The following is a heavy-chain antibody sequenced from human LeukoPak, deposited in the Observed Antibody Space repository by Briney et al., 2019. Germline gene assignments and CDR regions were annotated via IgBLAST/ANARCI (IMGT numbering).Heavy chain of an antibody. CDR2: ISGSGGST. D-gene: IGHD5-12*01. J-gene: IGHJ1*01. CDR1: GFTFSSYA. Sequence: PGGSPRLSCAASGFTFSSYAMSWVRQAPGKGLEWVSAISGSGGSTYYADSVKGRFTISRDNSKNTLYLQMNSLRAEDTAVYYCAKGISGYSGYDYIEYFQHWGQGTLVTVSS. V-gene: IGHV3-23*01. CDR3: AKGISGYSGYDYIEYFQH.